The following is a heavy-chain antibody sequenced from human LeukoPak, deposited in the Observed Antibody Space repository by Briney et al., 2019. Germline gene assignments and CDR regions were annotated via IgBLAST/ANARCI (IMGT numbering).Heavy chain of an antibody. J-gene: IGHJ6*03. CDR3: ASPYYYGSGSQGSYYMDV. V-gene: IGHV4-30-4*07. CDR1: GGSISGGGYS. Sequence: SQTLSLTCAVSGGSISGGGYSWSWIRQPPGKGLEWIGYIYYSGTTYYNSSLKSRVTISVDTSKNQFSLKLNSMTAADTAVYYCASPYYYGSGSQGSYYMDVWGKGTTVTISS. D-gene: IGHD3-10*01. CDR2: IYYSGTT.